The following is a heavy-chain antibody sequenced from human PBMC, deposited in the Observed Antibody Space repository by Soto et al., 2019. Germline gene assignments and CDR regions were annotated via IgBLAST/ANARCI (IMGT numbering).Heavy chain of an antibody. V-gene: IGHV1-8*01. D-gene: IGHD2-15*01. CDR3: ARGARYCSGGSCVYYFAY. CDR2: MNPNSGNT. Sequence: QVQLVPSGAEVKKPGASVKFSCKASGYTFTSYDINWLRQATGQGLEWMGWMNPNSGNTGYAQKFQGRVTMTSNTSISTAYMEMSSLRSEDTAVYYWARGARYCSGGSCVYYFAYWGQGTLVTVSS. CDR1: GYTFTSYD. J-gene: IGHJ4*02.